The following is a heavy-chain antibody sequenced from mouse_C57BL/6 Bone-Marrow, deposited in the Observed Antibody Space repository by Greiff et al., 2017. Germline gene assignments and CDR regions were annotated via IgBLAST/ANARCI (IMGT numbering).Heavy chain of an antibody. CDR2: ISYDGSN. CDR1: GYSITSGYY. CDR3: AREGYGSFFDY. Sequence: ESGPGLVKPSQSLSLPCSVTGYSITSGYYWNWIRQFPGNKLEWMGYISYDGSNNYNPSLKNRISITRDTSKNQFFLKLNSVTTEDTATYYCAREGYGSFFDYWGQGTTLTVSS. J-gene: IGHJ2*01. V-gene: IGHV3-6*01. D-gene: IGHD1-1*01.